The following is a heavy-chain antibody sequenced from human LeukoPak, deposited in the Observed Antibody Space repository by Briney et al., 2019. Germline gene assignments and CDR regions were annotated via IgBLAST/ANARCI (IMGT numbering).Heavy chain of an antibody. D-gene: IGHD6-13*01. CDR2: IYYSGST. Sequence: PSETLSLTCTVSGGSISSSSYYWGWIRQPPGKGLEWIGSIYYSGSTYYNPSLKSRVTISVDASNNQFSLKLTSVTAADTAVYYCARGSKGSSWPGGYFDLWGRGTLVTVSS. CDR1: GGSISSSSYY. CDR3: ARGSKGSSWPGGYFDL. V-gene: IGHV4-39*07. J-gene: IGHJ2*01.